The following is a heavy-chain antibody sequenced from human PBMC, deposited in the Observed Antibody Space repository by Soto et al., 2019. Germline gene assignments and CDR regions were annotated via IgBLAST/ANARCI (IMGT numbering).Heavy chain of an antibody. Sequence: QVQLVQSGAEVQKPGSSVKVSCKASGGTFSSYTISWVRQAPGQGLEWMGRIIPILGIANYAQKFQGRVTITADKSTSTAYMELSSLRSEDTAVYYCERDESPGYGDSHAFDIWGQGTMVTVSS. CDR2: IIPILGIA. CDR1: GGTFSSYT. CDR3: ERDESPGYGDSHAFDI. J-gene: IGHJ3*02. V-gene: IGHV1-69*08. D-gene: IGHD4-17*01.